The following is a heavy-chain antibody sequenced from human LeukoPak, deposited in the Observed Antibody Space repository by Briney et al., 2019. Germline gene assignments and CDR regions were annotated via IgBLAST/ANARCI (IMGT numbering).Heavy chain of an antibody. CDR2: TSYSGDGA. Sequence: GGSLRLSCVVSGFTFSGYGLSWVRQTPGKGLEWVSATSYSGDGAYYADSVRGRFTASRDSSTNTYYLQMDSLRSEDTAVYYCAKESGGASPALWGRGTLVTVSS. CDR1: GFTFSGYG. CDR3: AKESGGASPAL. V-gene: IGHV3-23*01. D-gene: IGHD3-16*01. J-gene: IGHJ4*02.